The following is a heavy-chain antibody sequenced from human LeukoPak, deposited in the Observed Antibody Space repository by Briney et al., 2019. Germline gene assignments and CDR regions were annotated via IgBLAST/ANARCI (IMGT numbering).Heavy chain of an antibody. Sequence: ASVKVSCKASGYTFTSYDINWVRQATGQGLEWMGWMNPNSGNTGYAQKFQGRVTITRNTSISTAYMELSSLRSEDTAVYYCASSYGSGRPYYMHVWGKGTTVTVSS. D-gene: IGHD3-10*01. J-gene: IGHJ6*03. CDR3: ASSYGSGRPYYMHV. V-gene: IGHV1-8*03. CDR2: MNPNSGNT. CDR1: GYTFTSYD.